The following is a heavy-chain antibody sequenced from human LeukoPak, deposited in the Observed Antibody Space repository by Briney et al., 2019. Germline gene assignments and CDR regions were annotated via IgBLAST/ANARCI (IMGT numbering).Heavy chain of an antibody. CDR2: IYHGGST. CDR3: ARVEYLLGSHRFDY. Sequence: PSETLSLTRDVSGDSMSSSRYSWSWIRQPPGKGLEWIGYIYHGGSTHYNPSLKSRVTISVDTSKNQFSLKLSSVTAADTAVYYCARVEYLLGSHRFDYWGQGTLVTVSS. V-gene: IGHV4-30-2*01. D-gene: IGHD2-15*01. CDR1: GDSMSSSRYS. J-gene: IGHJ4*02.